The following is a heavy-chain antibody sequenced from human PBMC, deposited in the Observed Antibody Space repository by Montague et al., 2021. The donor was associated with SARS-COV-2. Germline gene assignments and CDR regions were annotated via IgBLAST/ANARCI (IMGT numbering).Heavy chain of an antibody. D-gene: IGHD1-26*01. V-gene: IGHV4-38-2*02. CDR1: GYSISSGYY. CDR3: ARDTRIVGATTRLNY. Sequence: SETLSLTCTVSGYSISSGYYWGWIRQPPGKGLEWIGSIYHSGSTYYNPSLKSRVTISVDTSKNQFSLKLSSVTAADTAVYYCARDTRIVGATTRLNYWGQGTLVTVSS. CDR2: IYHSGST. J-gene: IGHJ4*02.